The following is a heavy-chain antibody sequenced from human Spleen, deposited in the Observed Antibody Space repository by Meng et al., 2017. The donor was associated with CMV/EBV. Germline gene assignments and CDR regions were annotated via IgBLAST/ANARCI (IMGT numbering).Heavy chain of an antibody. CDR3: ARVLTLTMYYDLWGGSGHFDY. D-gene: IGHD3-3*01. V-gene: IGHV4-39*07. CDR2: IYYSGNT. J-gene: IGHJ4*02. CDR1: GGSISRNSYY. Sequence: GSLRLSCTVSGGSISRNSYYWGWIRQPPGKGLEWIGSIYYSGNTYYNPSLKSRVTISVDTSKNQFSLKLSSVTAADTAVYYCARVLTLTMYYDLWGGSGHFDYWGQGTLVTVSS.